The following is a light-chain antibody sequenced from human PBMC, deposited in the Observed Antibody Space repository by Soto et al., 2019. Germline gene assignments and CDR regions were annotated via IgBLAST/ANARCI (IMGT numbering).Light chain of an antibody. J-gene: IGKJ4*01. CDR3: HQASRFPLS. V-gene: IGKV1-12*01. CDR1: QVISSW. CDR2: KAS. Sequence: IQLTQSPSSVSASLCDTVTVSCRASQVISSWLAWYQQKPGRAPSLLIYKASTLQTGVPSRGSGSGAGTDCTLTITSLQPEDVATYYCHQASRFPLSFGGGTKVDIK.